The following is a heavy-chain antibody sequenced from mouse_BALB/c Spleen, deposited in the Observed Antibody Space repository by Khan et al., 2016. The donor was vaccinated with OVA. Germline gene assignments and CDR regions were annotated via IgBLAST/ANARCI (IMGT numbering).Heavy chain of an antibody. CDR2: IYPFNDDT. Sequence: MQLEESGPELVKPGASVKMSCKASGYTFTSYVMHWVKQKPGLGLEWIGYIYPFNDDTKYNEKFKGKATLTTDKSSSTAYMELTSLTSEDSAVDYCAPVGTFYVSFAYWGQGTLVTVSA. CDR3: APVGTFYVSFAY. D-gene: IGHD1-1*01. V-gene: IGHV1S136*01. J-gene: IGHJ3*01. CDR1: GYTFTSYV.